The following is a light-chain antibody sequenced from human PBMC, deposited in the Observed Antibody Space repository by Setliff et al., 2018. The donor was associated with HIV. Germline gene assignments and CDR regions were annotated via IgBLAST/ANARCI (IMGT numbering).Light chain of an antibody. CDR2: KAS. CDR3: QQYNSYRTWT. V-gene: IGKV1-5*03. CDR1: QSISSW. J-gene: IGKJ1*01. Sequence: DIQMTQSPSTLSASVGDRVTITCRASQSISSWLAWYQQKPGKAPKLLIYKASSLESGVPSRFRGSGSGTEFTLTISSLQPDDFATYYCQQYNSYRTWTFGQGTKV.